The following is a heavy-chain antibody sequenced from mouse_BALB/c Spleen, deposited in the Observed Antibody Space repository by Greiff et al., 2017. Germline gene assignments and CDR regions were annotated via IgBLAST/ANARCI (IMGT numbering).Heavy chain of an antibody. Sequence: QVQLQQSGAELVRPGVSVKISCKGSGYTFTDYAMHWVKQSHAKSLEWIGVISTYYGDASYNQKFKGKATMTVDKSSSTAYMELARLTSEDSAIYYVARGSTATHYYAMDYWGQGTSVTVSS. V-gene: IGHV1S137*01. CDR2: ISTYYGDA. J-gene: IGHJ4*01. D-gene: IGHD1-2*01. CDR3: ARGSTATHYYAMDY. CDR1: GYTFTDYA.